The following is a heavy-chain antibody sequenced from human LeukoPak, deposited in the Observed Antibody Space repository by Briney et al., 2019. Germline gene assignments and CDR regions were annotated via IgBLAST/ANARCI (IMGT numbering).Heavy chain of an antibody. CDR2: ISDSGDYT. J-gene: IGHJ4*02. D-gene: IGHD2-8*01. CDR3: AKDTSIGKYCTNGVCSPFDY. V-gene: IGHV3-23*01. Sequence: GGSLTLSCAGSGFTFSSYAMSWVRQAPGQGLEWVSVISDSGDYTSYADSVRGRFTISRDNSRNTLYLQMISLRPEDTAVYYCAKDTSIGKYCTNGVCSPFDYWGQGTLVSLPS. CDR1: GFTFSSYA.